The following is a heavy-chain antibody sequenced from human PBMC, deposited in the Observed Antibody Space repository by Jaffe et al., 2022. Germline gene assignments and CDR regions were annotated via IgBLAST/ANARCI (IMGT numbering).Heavy chain of an antibody. J-gene: IGHJ4*02. CDR1: GFTFSSYE. Sequence: EVQLVESGGGLVQPGGSLRLSCAASGFTFSSYEMNWVRQAPGKGLEWVSYISSSGSTIYYADSVKGRFTISRDNAKNSLYLQMNSLRAEDTAVYYCARRPTLTFGGVIVIEYYFDYWGQGTLVTVSS. V-gene: IGHV3-48*03. CDR2: ISSSGSTI. D-gene: IGHD3-16*02. CDR3: ARRPTLTFGGVIVIEYYFDY.